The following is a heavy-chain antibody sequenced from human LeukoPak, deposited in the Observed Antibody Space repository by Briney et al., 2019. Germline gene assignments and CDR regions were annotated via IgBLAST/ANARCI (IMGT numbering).Heavy chain of an antibody. J-gene: IGHJ5*02. D-gene: IGHD2-15*01. Sequence: GGSLRLSCAASGFTFSSYEMNWVRLAPGKGLEWVSYISESGSAIYYADSVKGRFTISRDNAKNSLYLQMNSLRAEDTAVYYCAREGCSGGSCYSLWSRPNWFDPWGQGTLVTVSS. CDR3: AREGCSGGSCYSLWSRPNWFDP. CDR2: ISESGSAI. CDR1: GFTFSSYE. V-gene: IGHV3-48*03.